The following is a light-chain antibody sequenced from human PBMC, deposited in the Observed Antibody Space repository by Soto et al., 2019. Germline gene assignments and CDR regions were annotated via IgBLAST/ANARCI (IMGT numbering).Light chain of an antibody. J-gene: IGKJ1*01. V-gene: IGKV1-39*01. CDR1: QSSSSY. Sequence: DIQMTQSPSSLSASVGARVTITCRASQSSSSYLNWYQQKPGKAPKLLIYAASSLQSGVPSRFSGSGSGTDFTLTISSLQPEDFATYYCQQSYSTPRTFGQGTKVESK. CDR2: AAS. CDR3: QQSYSTPRT.